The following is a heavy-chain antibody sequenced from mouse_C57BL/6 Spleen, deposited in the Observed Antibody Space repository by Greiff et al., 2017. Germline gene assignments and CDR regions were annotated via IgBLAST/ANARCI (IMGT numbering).Heavy chain of an antibody. Sequence: VQLQQSGAELVRPGTSVKVCCKASGYAFTNYLIAWVKQRPGQGLEWIGVINPGSGGTNYTEKFKGKATLTADKSSSTAYMQLSSLTSEDSAVYCCARSYYGTPYYFDYGGQGTTLTVSS. CDR2: INPGSGGT. J-gene: IGHJ2*01. CDR1: GYAFTNYL. CDR3: ARSYYGTPYYFDY. D-gene: IGHD1-1*01. V-gene: IGHV1-54*01.